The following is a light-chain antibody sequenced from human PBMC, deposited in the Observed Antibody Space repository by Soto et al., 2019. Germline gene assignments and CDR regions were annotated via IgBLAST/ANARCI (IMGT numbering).Light chain of an antibody. Sequence: QSALNQPPSASGSPGQSVAISCTGTSSDVGGYNYVSWYQLHPGKAPKLMIYEVNLRPSGVPDRFSGSKSGNTASLTVSGLRAEDEADYYCSSYAGSNNYVFGTGTQLTVL. J-gene: IGLJ1*01. CDR3: SSYAGSNNYV. CDR2: EVN. CDR1: SSDVGGYNY. V-gene: IGLV2-8*01.